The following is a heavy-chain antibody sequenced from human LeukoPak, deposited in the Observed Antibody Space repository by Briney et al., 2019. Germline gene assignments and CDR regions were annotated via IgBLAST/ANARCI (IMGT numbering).Heavy chain of an antibody. CDR3: AGRYCTSTMCYVGAVAGYEF. CDR2: VSYSGTT. J-gene: IGHJ4*02. V-gene: IGHV4-59*13. D-gene: IGHD2-2*01. CDR1: HDSISTYS. Sequence: PSETLSLTCTVSHDSISTYSWSWIRQPPGKGLEWLRYVSYSGTTNYNPSLKSRVTMSVDTSKSQFSLTLRSVTAADTAVYYCAGRYCTSTMCYVGAVAGYEFWGQGALVTVSS.